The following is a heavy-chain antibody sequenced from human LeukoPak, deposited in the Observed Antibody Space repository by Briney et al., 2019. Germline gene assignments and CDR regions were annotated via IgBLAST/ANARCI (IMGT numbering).Heavy chain of an antibody. CDR3: PRSSMVRGTTRVDDY. CDR1: GYSFTSYW. CDR2: IYPGDSDT. Sequence: PGESLRISCKGSGYSFTSYWIGWVRQMPGKGLEWMGIIYPGDSDTSYSPSFQGQVTISADKSISTAYLQWSSLKASDAAMYYCPRSSMVRGTTRVDDYWGQRTLVTVSS. D-gene: IGHD3-10*01. J-gene: IGHJ4*02. V-gene: IGHV5-51*01.